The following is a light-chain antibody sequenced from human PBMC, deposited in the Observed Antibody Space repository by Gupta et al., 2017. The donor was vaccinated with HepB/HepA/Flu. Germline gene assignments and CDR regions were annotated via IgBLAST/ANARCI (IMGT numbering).Light chain of an antibody. J-gene: IGKJ3*01. CDR3: HQYGSSPT. CDR2: GAS. Sequence: EIVLTQSPGTLSLSPGERATLSCRASQSVSSNYLSWYQPGQAPRLLIYGASSRATGIPDRFSGSGSGTDFTLTLSRMGPEDFAIYYCHQYGSSPTFGPGTKVDIK. V-gene: IGKV3-20*01. CDR1: QSVSSNY.